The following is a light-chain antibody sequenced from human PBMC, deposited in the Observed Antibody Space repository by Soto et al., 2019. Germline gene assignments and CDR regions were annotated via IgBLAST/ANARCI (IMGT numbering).Light chain of an antibody. CDR2: TNN. V-gene: IGLV1-44*01. CDR1: SSNIGSDT. J-gene: IGLJ1*01. Sequence: QAVVTQPPSASGTPGQRVTISCSGGSSNIGSDTVNWYQHLPGTAPKLLIYTNNQRPSGVPDRFSGSKSGTSASLTISGLQSEDEAEYYCASWDDSLNGYVFGTGTKLTVL. CDR3: ASWDDSLNGYV.